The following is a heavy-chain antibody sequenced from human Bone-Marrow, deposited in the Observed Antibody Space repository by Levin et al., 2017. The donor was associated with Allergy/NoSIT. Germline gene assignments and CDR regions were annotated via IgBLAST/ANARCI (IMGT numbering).Heavy chain of an antibody. Sequence: LSLTCAASEFTFSTYAMHWVRQAPGKGLEWVAVISSDGSNEYYADSVKGRFTISRDNSKNTLYLQMNSLRGEDTAVYYCARDGMITFGGVIVTKFDYWGQGTLVTVSS. D-gene: IGHD3-16*02. J-gene: IGHJ4*02. CDR3: ARDGMITFGGVIVTKFDY. CDR1: EFTFSTYA. CDR2: ISSDGSNE. V-gene: IGHV3-30-3*01.